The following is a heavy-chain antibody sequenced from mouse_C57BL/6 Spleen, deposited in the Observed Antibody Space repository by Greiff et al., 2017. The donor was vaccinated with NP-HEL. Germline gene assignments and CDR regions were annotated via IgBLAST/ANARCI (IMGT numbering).Heavy chain of an antibody. J-gene: IGHJ2*01. V-gene: IGHV1-59*01. CDR3: ARLAPHYYGSPYYFDY. D-gene: IGHD1-1*01. Sequence: QVQLQQPGAELVRPGTSVKLSCKASGYTFTSYWMHWVKQRPGQGLEWIGVIDPSDSYTNYNQKFKGKATLTVDTSSSTAYMQLSSLTSEDSAVHYCARLAPHYYGSPYYFDYWGQGTTLTVSS. CDR2: IDPSDSYT. CDR1: GYTFTSYW.